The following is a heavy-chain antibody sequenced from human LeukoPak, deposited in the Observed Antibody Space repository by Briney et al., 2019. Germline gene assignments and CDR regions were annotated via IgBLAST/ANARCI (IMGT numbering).Heavy chain of an antibody. J-gene: IGHJ4*02. CDR2: ISGSGGST. CDR3: ARLGAYYFDSGNDDY. D-gene: IGHD3-10*01. Sequence: GGSLRLSCAASGFTFSSYAMSWVRQAPGKGLEWVSAISGSGGSTYYADSVKGRFTISRDNSKNTLYLQMNSLRAEDTAVYYCARLGAYYFDSGNDDYWGQGTLVTVSS. V-gene: IGHV3-23*01. CDR1: GFTFSSYA.